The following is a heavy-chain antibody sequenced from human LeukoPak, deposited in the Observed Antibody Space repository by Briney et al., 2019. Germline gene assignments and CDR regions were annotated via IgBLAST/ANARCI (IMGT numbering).Heavy chain of an antibody. J-gene: IGHJ4*02. CDR2: IYSGGST. V-gene: IGHV3-53*01. D-gene: IGHD6-19*01. Sequence: GGSLRLSSAASGFTVSSNYMSWVRQAPGKGLEWVSVIYSGGSTYYADSVKGRFTISRDNSKNTLYLQMNSLRAEDTAVYYCAAVMIYSSGDFSFDYWGQGTLVTVSS. CDR3: AAVMIYSSGDFSFDY. CDR1: GFTVSSNY.